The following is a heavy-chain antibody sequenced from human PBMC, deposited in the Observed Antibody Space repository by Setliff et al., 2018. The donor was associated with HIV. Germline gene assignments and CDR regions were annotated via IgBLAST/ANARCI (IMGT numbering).Heavy chain of an antibody. V-gene: IGHV4-39*07. Sequence: SETLSLTCTVSGGSIRSSRYYWGWIRQPPGKGLEWIGEINYRGTTNDNPSLRSRVTISVDTSRNQFSLKLDSVTAADTAVYFCAAKPMIRGRPFAFWGQATLVTVSS. CDR3: AAKPMIRGRPFAF. CDR1: GGSIRSSRYY. J-gene: IGHJ4*02. CDR2: INYRGTT. D-gene: IGHD3-10*01.